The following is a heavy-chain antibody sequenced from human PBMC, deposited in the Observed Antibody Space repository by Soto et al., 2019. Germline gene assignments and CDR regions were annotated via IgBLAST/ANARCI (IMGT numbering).Heavy chain of an antibody. J-gene: IGHJ5*02. V-gene: IGHV4-39*01. D-gene: IGHD6-13*01. Sequence: QLQLQESGPGLVKPSETLSLTCTVSVCSISSSSYYWGWIRQPPGKGLEWIGSIYYSGSTYYHPSLKRGVAISVDTAKNPFSLKLSSVTAADTAVYYCARHQSHSSSYVDPWGQGTLVTVSS. CDR2: IYYSGST. CDR1: VCSISSSSYY. CDR3: ARHQSHSSSYVDP.